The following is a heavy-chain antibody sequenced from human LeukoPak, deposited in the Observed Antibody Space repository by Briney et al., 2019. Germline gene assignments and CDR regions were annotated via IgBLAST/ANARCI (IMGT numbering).Heavy chain of an antibody. CDR3: ATYRQVLLPFES. D-gene: IGHD2-8*02. CDR2: IFPSGGEI. J-gene: IGHJ4*02. V-gene: IGHV3-23*01. CDR1: GFTFSTFA. Sequence: GGSLRLSCAASGFTFSTFAMIWVRQPPGKRLEWVSSIFPSGGEIHYADSVRGRFTISRDNSKSTLSLQMNSLRAEDTAIYYCATYRQVLLPFESWGQGTLVTVSS.